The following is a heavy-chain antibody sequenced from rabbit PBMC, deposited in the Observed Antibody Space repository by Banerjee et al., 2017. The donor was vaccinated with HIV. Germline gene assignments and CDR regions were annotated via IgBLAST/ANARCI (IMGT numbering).Heavy chain of an antibody. V-gene: IGHV1S45*01. J-gene: IGHJ4*01. CDR1: GFTLSSYY. D-gene: IGHD8-1*01. CDR2: IDVGSSGST. Sequence: QEQLEESGGDLVKPGASLTLTCTASGFTLSSYYMCWVRQAPGKGLEWIACIDVGSSGSTGYASWAKCRFTISKTASTTVTLQMTSLTAANTATYFCARDNAGGSVSFNLWGPGTLVTV. CDR3: ARDNAGGSVSFNL.